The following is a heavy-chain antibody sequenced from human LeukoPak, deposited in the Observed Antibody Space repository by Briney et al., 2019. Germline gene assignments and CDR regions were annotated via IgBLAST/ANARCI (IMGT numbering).Heavy chain of an antibody. J-gene: IGHJ6*03. CDR1: GDSVSSNSAA. D-gene: IGHD2-15*01. Sequence: SQTLSLTCAISGDSVSSNSAAWNWIRQSPSRGLEWLGRTYYRSKWYNDYAVSVKSRITINPDTSKNQFSLQLNSVTPEDTAVYYCARGAIVVVVAATPGVDYYYMDVWGKGTTVTVPS. CDR3: ARGAIVVVVAATPGVDYYYMDV. CDR2: TYYRSKWYN. V-gene: IGHV6-1*01.